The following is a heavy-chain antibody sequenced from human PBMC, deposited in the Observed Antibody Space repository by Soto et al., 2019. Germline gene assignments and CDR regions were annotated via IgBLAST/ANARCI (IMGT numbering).Heavy chain of an antibody. Sequence: SETLSLTCTVSGGSISSYYWSWIRQPPGKGLEWIGYIYYSGSTNYNPSLKSRVTISVDTSKNQFSLKLSSVTAADTAVYYCARGSEWRGYWGQGTLGTVSS. V-gene: IGHV4-59*01. CDR1: GGSISSYY. J-gene: IGHJ4*02. CDR2: IYYSGST. D-gene: IGHD3-3*01. CDR3: ARGSEWRGY.